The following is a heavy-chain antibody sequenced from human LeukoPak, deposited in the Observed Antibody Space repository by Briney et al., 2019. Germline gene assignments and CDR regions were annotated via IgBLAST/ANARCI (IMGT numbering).Heavy chain of an antibody. CDR3: ARGRKDYVWGSYRTLNWFDP. D-gene: IGHD3-16*02. CDR2: IYYSGST. CDR1: GGSISSSSYY. J-gene: IGHJ5*02. Sequence: SETLSLTCTVSGGSISSSSYYWGWIRQPPGRGLEWIGSIYYSGSTYYNPSLKSRVTISVDTSKNQFSLQLSSVTAADTAVYYCARGRKDYVWGSYRTLNWFDPWGQGTLVTVSS. V-gene: IGHV4-39*01.